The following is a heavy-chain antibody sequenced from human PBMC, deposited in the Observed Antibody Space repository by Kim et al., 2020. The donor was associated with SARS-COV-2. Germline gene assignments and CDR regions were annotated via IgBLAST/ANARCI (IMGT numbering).Heavy chain of an antibody. CDR2: IKSKTDGGTT. J-gene: IGHJ4*02. V-gene: IGHV3-15*01. Sequence: GGSLRLSCAASGFTFSNAWMSWVRQAPGKGLEWVGRIKSKTDGGTTDYAAPVKGRFTISRDDSKNTLYLQMNSLKTEDTAVYYCTTPMVRDPNIDYWGQGTLVTVSS. CDR3: TTPMVRDPNIDY. CDR1: GFTFSNAW. D-gene: IGHD3-10*01.